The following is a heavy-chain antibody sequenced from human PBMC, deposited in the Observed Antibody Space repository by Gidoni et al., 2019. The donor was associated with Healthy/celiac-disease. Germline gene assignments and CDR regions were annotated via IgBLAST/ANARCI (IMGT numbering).Heavy chain of an antibody. V-gene: IGHV4-39*01. CDR1: GGSISSSSYY. Sequence: QLQLQESGPGLVKPSETLSLTCTVSGGSISSSSYYWGWIRQPPGKGLEGIGSIYYSGSTYYNPSLKSRVTISVDTSKNQFSLKLSSVTAADTAVYYCASLGDRHSIYCSSTSCSPRFDYWGQGTLVTVSS. D-gene: IGHD2-2*01. CDR3: ASLGDRHSIYCSSTSCSPRFDY. CDR2: IYYSGST. J-gene: IGHJ4*02.